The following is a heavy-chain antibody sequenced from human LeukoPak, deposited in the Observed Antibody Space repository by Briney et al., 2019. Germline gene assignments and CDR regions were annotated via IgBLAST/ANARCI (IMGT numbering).Heavy chain of an antibody. CDR3: ARHLQWLTYYFDY. D-gene: IGHD6-19*01. Sequence: PSETLSLTCTVSGGSIPLYYWSWIRQPPGKGLEWIGYIYYSGSTNYNPSLKSRVTIPVDTSKNQFSLKLSSVTAAGTAVYYCARHLQWLTYYFDYWGQGTLVTVSS. J-gene: IGHJ4*02. CDR1: GGSIPLYY. V-gene: IGHV4-59*08. CDR2: IYYSGST.